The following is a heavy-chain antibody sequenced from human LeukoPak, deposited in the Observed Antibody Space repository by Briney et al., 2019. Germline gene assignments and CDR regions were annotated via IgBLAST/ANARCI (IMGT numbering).Heavy chain of an antibody. D-gene: IGHD6-6*01. CDR2: ISSSSSYI. CDR3: ARSYISSSSYDY. CDR1: GFSFNRYS. J-gene: IGHJ4*02. Sequence: PGGSLRLSCAASGFSFNRYSMNWVRQAPGQGLEWVSSISSSSSYIYYADSVKGRFTISRDNAKNSLYLQMNSLRAEDTAVYYCARSYISSSSYDYWGQGTLVTVSS. V-gene: IGHV3-21*01.